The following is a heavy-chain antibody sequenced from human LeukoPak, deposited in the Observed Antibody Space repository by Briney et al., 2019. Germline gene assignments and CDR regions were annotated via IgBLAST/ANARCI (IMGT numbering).Heavy chain of an antibody. CDR3: ARGREIRHYDFWSGSFDP. V-gene: IGHV4-31*03. CDR1: GGSISSGGYY. CDR2: IYYSGST. Sequence: SQTLSLTCTVSGGSISSGGYYWSWIRQHPGKGLEWIGYIYYSGSTYYNPSLKSRVTISVDTSKNQFSLKLSSVTAADTAVYYCARGREIRHYDFWSGSFDPWGQGTLVTVSS. D-gene: IGHD3-3*01. J-gene: IGHJ5*02.